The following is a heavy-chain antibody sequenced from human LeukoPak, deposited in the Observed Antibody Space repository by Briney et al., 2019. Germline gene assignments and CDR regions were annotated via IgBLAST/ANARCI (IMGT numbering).Heavy chain of an antibody. J-gene: IGHJ1*01. Sequence: PGGSLRLSCAASGFTFSSDAMSWVRQAPGQGLEWVSAISGSGGSTYYADSVKGRFTISRDNSKNTLYLQMNSLRAEDTAVYYCAKTGYSSGWWGDFQHWGQGTPVTVSS. V-gene: IGHV3-23*01. CDR1: GFTFSSDA. CDR3: AKTGYSSGWWGDFQH. CDR2: ISGSGGST. D-gene: IGHD6-19*01.